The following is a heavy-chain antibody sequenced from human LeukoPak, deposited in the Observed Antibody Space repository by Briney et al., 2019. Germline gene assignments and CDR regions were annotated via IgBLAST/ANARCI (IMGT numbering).Heavy chain of an antibody. J-gene: IGHJ5*02. D-gene: IGHD3-10*01. CDR1: GFTFSTKS. CDR3: VFGYYYDSGSQYNWFDT. CDR2: ITADSGTT. V-gene: IGHV3-48*01. Sequence: GGSLRLSCAVSGFTFSTKSMNWVRQAPGKGLEWVSYITADSGTTYYADSVKGRFTISRDNAKNTLYLQMNSLRAEDTAVYYCVFGYYYDSGSQYNWFDTWGQGTLVTVSS.